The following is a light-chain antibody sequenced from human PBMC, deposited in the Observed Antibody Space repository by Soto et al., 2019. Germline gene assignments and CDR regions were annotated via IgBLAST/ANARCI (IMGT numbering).Light chain of an antibody. V-gene: IGKV3-20*01. CDR2: GAS. CDR1: QTISSSS. CDR3: QQYGSSST. J-gene: IGKJ5*01. Sequence: IVLTQSPGTLSLSPGERATLSCRPSQTISSSSLAWYQQKGGQAPRLLIYGASSRATGIPDRFSGSGSGTDFTLTISRLEPDDFAVYYCQQYGSSSTFGQGTRLEIK.